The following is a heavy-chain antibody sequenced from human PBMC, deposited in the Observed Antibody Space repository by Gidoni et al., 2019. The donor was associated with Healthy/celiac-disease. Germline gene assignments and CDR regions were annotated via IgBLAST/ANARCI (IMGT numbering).Heavy chain of an antibody. Sequence: CAASGFTFDDYAMHWVRQAPGKGLEWVSGISWNSGSIGYADSVKGRFTISRDNAKNSLYLQMNSLRAEDTALYYCAKARYCSSTSCYLPPDYWGQGTLVTVSS. CDR2: ISWNSGSI. V-gene: IGHV3-9*01. J-gene: IGHJ4*02. D-gene: IGHD2-2*01. CDR1: GFTFDDYA. CDR3: AKARYCSSTSCYLPPDY.